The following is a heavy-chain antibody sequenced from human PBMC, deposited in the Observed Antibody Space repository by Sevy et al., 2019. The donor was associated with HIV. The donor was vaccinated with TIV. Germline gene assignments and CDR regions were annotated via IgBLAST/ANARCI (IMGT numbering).Heavy chain of an antibody. Sequence: GGSLRLSCAASGFTFSSHGMHWVRQAPDKGLEWVAIISYDGSQKYYADSIKDPLTISRDNSKNTLYLQMNRLRPEDTAIYYCAKEGMASGPRLLWFAELLYHFDFWGQGTLVTVSS. J-gene: IGHJ4*02. CDR3: AKEGMASGPRLLWFAELLYHFDF. CDR2: ISYDGSQK. D-gene: IGHD3-10*01. V-gene: IGHV3-30*18. CDR1: GFTFSSHG.